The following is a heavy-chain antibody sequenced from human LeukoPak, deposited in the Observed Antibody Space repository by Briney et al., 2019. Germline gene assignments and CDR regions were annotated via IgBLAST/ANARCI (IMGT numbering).Heavy chain of an antibody. CDR2: ISYDGSNK. Sequence: GGSLRLSCAASGFTFSSYAMHWVRQAPGKGLEWVAVISYDGSNKYYADSVKGRFTISRDNSKNTLYLQMNSLRAEDTAVYYCARELGYSSSWYTYYWGQGTLVTVSS. CDR3: ARELGYSSSWYTYY. V-gene: IGHV3-30-3*01. CDR1: GFTFSSYA. J-gene: IGHJ4*02. D-gene: IGHD6-13*01.